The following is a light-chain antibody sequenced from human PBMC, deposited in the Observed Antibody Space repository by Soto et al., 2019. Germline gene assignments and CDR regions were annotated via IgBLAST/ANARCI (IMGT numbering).Light chain of an antibody. CDR2: RAS. CDR3: QQYGSSSYT. J-gene: IGKJ2*01. CDR1: QSVSISS. V-gene: IGKV3-20*01. Sequence: EIVLTQSPGTLSLSPGERATLSCRASQSVSISSLAWYQQKPGQAPRLLIYRASSRATGIPDRCSGSESGTDFTLTISRLEPEDFPVYYCQQYGSSSYTFGQGTNLEIK.